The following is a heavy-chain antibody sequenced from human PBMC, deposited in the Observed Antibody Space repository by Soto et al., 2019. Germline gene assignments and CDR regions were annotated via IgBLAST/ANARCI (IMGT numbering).Heavy chain of an antibody. Sequence: GGSLRLSCAASGFTFSSDSMNWGRQAPGKGLEWVSSISSSSSTIYYADSVKGRFTISRDTAKNSLYLQMNSLSDDDTAVYYCARRSDFCRYGMDVWGQGTTVTVSS. CDR2: ISSSSSTI. D-gene: IGHD3-3*01. J-gene: IGHJ6*02. CDR3: ARRSDFCRYGMDV. CDR1: GFTFSSDS. V-gene: IGHV3-48*02.